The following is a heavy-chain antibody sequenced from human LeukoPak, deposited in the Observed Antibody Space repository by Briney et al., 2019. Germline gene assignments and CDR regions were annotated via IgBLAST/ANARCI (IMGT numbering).Heavy chain of an antibody. CDR3: ARNFGGGDSSGPYY. J-gene: IGHJ4*02. V-gene: IGHV3-21*01. CDR2: ISSSSSYI. D-gene: IGHD3-22*01. CDR1: GGSISSYY. Sequence: PSETLSLTCTVSGGSISSYYWNWVRQAPGKGLEWVSSISSSSSYIYYADSVKGRFTISRDNAKNSLYLQMNSLRAEDTAVYYCARNFGGGDSSGPYYWGQGTLVTVSS.